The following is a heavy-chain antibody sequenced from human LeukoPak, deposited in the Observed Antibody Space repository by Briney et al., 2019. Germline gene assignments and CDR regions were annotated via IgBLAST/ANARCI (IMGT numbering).Heavy chain of an antibody. V-gene: IGHV4-59*01. CDR2: IYYSGST. Sequence: PSETLSLTCTVSGGSISIYYWSWIRQPPGKGLEWIGYIYYSGSTNYNPSLKSRVTISADTSKNQFSLKLSSVTAADTAVYYCARGEAAYYYDSSGYPNYFDYWGQGTLVTVSS. CDR1: GGSISIYY. CDR3: ARGEAAYYYDSSGYPNYFDY. J-gene: IGHJ4*02. D-gene: IGHD3-22*01.